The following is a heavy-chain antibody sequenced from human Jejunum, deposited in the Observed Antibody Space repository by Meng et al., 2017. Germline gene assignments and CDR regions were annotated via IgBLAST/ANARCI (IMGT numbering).Heavy chain of an antibody. CDR3: AKNNWFDT. V-gene: IGHV4-34*01. Sequence: QGLLQPGGAGLLKSSATLFPTGVVCGGSFSSDSWSWIRQPPGKGMEWIGEISHSGDTKYSPFLMSRVTISDDTSKNKFSLKLTSVTAADTAVYYCAKNNWFDTWGQGTLVTVSS. CDR1: GGSFSSDS. CDR2: ISHSGDT. J-gene: IGHJ5*02.